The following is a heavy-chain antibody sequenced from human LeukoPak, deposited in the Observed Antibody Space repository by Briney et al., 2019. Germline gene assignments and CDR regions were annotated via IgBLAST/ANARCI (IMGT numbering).Heavy chain of an antibody. CDR2: IKQDGSEK. V-gene: IGHV3-7*01. CDR3: ARDGSGYDFLYYYYYMDV. Sequence: GGSLRLSCAASGFTFSSYWMSWVRQAPGKGLEWVANIKQDGSEKYYVDSVKGRFTISRDNAKNSLYLQMNSLRAEDTAVYYCARDGSGYDFLYYYYYMDVWGKGTTVTISS. D-gene: IGHD5-12*01. CDR1: GFTFSSYW. J-gene: IGHJ6*03.